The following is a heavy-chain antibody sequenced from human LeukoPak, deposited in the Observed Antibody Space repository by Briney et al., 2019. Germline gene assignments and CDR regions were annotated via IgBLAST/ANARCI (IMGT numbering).Heavy chain of an antibody. Sequence: GGSLRLSCTASGFTFGDYAMSWVRQAPGKGLEWVGFIRSKAYGGTTEYAASVKGRFTISRDDSKSIAYLQMNSLKTEDTAVYYCTRGFGQPSTARMPDYDILTGYTLPDYWGQGTLVTVSS. D-gene: IGHD3-9*01. J-gene: IGHJ4*02. CDR2: IRSKAYGGTT. CDR1: GFTFGDYA. CDR3: TRGFGQPSTARMPDYDILTGYTLPDY. V-gene: IGHV3-49*04.